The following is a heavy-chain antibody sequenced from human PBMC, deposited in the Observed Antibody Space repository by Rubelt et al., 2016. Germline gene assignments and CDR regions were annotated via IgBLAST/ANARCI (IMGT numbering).Heavy chain of an antibody. J-gene: IGHJ4*02. V-gene: IGHV4-39*07. D-gene: IGHD2-8*01. Sequence: QLQLQESGPGLVKPSETLSLTCTVSGGSISSSSYYWGWIRQPPGKGLEWIGNIFYSGRSYYNASLKSRVTVSVDRSKNQFSLKLSSVTAADTSVQYCARVYCTNGVCSLFDYWGQGTLITVSS. CDR1: GGSISSSSYY. CDR2: IFYSGRS. CDR3: ARVYCTNGVCSLFDY.